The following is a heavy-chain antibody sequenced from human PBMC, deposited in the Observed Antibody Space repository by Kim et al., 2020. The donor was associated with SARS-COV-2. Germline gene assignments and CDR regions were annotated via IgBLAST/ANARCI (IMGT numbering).Heavy chain of an antibody. CDR2: IYYSGST. V-gene: IGHV4-39*01. J-gene: IGHJ4*02. Sequence: SETLSLTCTVSGGSISSSSYYWGWIRQPPGKGLEWIGSIYYSGSTYYNPSLKSRVTISVDTSKNQFSLKLSSVTAADTAVYYCARRGFLAEADYWGQGTLVTVSS. CDR3: ARRGFLAEADY. D-gene: IGHD3-16*01. CDR1: GGSISSSSYY.